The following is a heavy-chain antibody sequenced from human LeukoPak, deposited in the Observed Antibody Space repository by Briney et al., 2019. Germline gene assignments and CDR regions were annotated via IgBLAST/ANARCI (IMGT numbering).Heavy chain of an antibody. D-gene: IGHD1-1*01. CDR3: ASYGTGTKFQRYYYMDV. V-gene: IGHV3-21*01. CDR2: ISSSSSYI. CDR1: GFTFSSYS. Sequence: PGGSLRLSCAASGFTFSSYSMNWVRQAPGKGLEWVSSISSSSSYIYYADSVKGRFTISRDNAKNSLYLQMNSLRAEDTAVYYCASYGTGTKFQRYYYMDVWGKGTTVTVSS. J-gene: IGHJ6*03.